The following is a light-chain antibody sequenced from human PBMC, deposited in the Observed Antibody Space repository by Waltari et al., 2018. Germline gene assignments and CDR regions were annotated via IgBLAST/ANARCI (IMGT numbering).Light chain of an antibody. CDR1: SSDVGGNHY. Sequence: QSALTQPRSVSGSLGQSVTISCTGTSSDVGGNHYVTWYQQHPGKAPKLMIYDVNKRPSGVPDRVSGSKSGNTASLTISGLQTEDEADYYCCSFAASYSAVFGGGTRLTVL. CDR2: DVN. J-gene: IGLJ3*02. V-gene: IGLV2-11*01. CDR3: CSFAASYSAV.